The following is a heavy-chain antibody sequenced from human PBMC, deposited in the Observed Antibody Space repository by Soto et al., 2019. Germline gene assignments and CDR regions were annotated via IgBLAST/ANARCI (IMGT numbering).Heavy chain of an antibody. Sequence: ASVKVSCKASGYTFTGYYMHWVRQAPGQGLEWMGWINPNSGGTNYAQKFQGRVTMTEDTSTDTAYMELSSLRSEDTAVYYCATDPNWILHNDAFDLWGQGTTVT. CDR1: GYTFTGYY. D-gene: IGHD1-20*01. J-gene: IGHJ3*01. V-gene: IGHV1-2*02. CDR2: INPNSGGT. CDR3: ATDPNWILHNDAFDL.